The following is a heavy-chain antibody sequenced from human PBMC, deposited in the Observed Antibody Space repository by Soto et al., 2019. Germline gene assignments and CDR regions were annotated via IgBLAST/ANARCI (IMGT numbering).Heavy chain of an antibody. CDR2: IYYSGST. J-gene: IGHJ6*02. CDR3: ARVCAGDCHHGMDA. V-gene: IGHV4-59*01. CDR1: GGSISSYY. Sequence: SSETLSLTCTGSGGSISSYYWSWSRQPPGKGLEWIGYIYYSGSTNYNPSLKSRVTISVDTSKNQFSLKLSSVTAADTAVYYCARVCAGDCHHGMDAWRHGTPVTVSS. D-gene: IGHD2-21*02.